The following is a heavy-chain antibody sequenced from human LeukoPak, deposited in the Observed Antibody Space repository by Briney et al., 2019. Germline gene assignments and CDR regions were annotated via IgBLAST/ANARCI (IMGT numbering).Heavy chain of an antibody. CDR2: INAGNGNT. Sequence: GASVKVSCKASGYTFTSYAMHWVRQAPGQRLEWMGWINAGNGNTKYSQKFQGRVTITRDTSASTAYMELSSLRSEDTAVYYCARDRIRYFDWLFPGDYFDYWGQGTLVTVSS. J-gene: IGHJ4*02. D-gene: IGHD3-9*01. CDR1: GYTFTSYA. CDR3: ARDRIRYFDWLFPGDYFDY. V-gene: IGHV1-3*01.